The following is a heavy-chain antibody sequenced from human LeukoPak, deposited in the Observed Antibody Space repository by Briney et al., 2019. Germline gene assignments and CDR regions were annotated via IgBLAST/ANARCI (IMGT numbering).Heavy chain of an antibody. CDR2: ITVMSGTA. Sequence: SVKVSCKASGGTFSSYAIAWVRQAPGQGLEWMGRITVMSGTANYAQKLQDRVTITTDESTRTSYMEVSSLRSEDTAVYFCATELRGYSFGYDSWGQGTLVTVSS. J-gene: IGHJ5*01. D-gene: IGHD5-12*01. CDR1: GGTFSSYA. V-gene: IGHV1-69*05. CDR3: ATELRGYSFGYDS.